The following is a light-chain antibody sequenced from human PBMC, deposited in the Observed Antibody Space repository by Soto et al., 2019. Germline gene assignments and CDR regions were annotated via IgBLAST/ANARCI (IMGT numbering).Light chain of an antibody. J-gene: IGLJ2*01. CDR2: GVT. V-gene: IGLV2-14*01. CDR3: SSYTTSSTLE. Sequence: QSVLTQPASVSGSPGQSITISCTGTSSDIGAYNYVSWYQQHPGKTPKLMIYGVTNRPSGVSNRFSGSKSGSTASLTISGLQAEDEADYYCSSYTTSSTLEFGGGTKRTVL. CDR1: SSDIGAYNY.